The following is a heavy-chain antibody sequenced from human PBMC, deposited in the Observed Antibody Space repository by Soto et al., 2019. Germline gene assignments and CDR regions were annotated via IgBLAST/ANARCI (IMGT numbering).Heavy chain of an antibody. Sequence: GASVMVSCKASVYTFTSYGISCVRQAPGQGLEWMGWISAYNGNTNYAQKLQGRVTMTTDTSTSTAYMELRSLRSDDTAVYYCARDYVLASPPRFWFDPWGQGTLGTLST. V-gene: IGHV1-18*04. D-gene: IGHD2-8*02. CDR3: ARDYVLASPPRFWFDP. CDR2: ISAYNGNT. CDR1: VYTFTSYG. J-gene: IGHJ5*02.